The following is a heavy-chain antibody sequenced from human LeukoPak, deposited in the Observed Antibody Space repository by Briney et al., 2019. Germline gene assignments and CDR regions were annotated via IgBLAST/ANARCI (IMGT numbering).Heavy chain of an antibody. CDR2: IYSGGST. CDR1: EFSVGSNY. D-gene: IGHD2-21*02. J-gene: IGHJ4*02. CDR3: ARDVGGGDTFDY. V-gene: IGHV3-66*02. Sequence: GGSLRLPCAASEFSVGSNYMTWVRQAPGKGLEWVSLIYSGGSTYYADSVKGRFTISRDNSKNTLFLQMNSLRAEDTAVYFCARDVGGGDTFDYWGQGTLVTVSS.